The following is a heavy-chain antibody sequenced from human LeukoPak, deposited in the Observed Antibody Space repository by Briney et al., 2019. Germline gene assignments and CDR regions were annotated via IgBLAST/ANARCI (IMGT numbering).Heavy chain of an antibody. V-gene: IGHV4-59*08. D-gene: IGHD3-22*01. J-gene: IGHJ3*02. CDR3: ARHFTCYYDSSGYPRDAFDI. Sequence: SETLSLTCTVSGGSISPYYWSWIRQSPGKGLVWIGYIYYSGSTNYNPSLKSRVTISVDMSKNQVSLKLSSVTAADTALYYCARHFTCYYDSSGYPRDAFDIWGQGTMVTVSS. CDR1: GGSISPYY. CDR2: IYYSGST.